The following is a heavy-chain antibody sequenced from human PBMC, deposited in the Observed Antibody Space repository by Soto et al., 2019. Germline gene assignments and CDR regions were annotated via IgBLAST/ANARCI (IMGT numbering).Heavy chain of an antibody. CDR2: MHYSGSS. CDR3: ARAHVATIPASSYFDF. J-gene: IGHJ4*02. D-gene: IGHD5-12*01. V-gene: IGHV4-31*03. CDR1: GGSISNGVYY. Sequence: QVQLQESGPGLVKPSQTLSLTCTVSGGSISNGVYYWSWVRQHPGKGLEWIGYMHYSGSSYYDPSLKSRVTRSVDPSENKFSLKLSSVTAADTAVYYCARAHVATIPASSYFDFWGQGALVTVSS.